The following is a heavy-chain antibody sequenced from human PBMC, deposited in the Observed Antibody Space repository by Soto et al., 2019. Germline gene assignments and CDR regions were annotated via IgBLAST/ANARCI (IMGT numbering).Heavy chain of an antibody. CDR1: GYSFTTYG. Sequence: QVQLVQSGAEVRQPGASVKVSCKASGYSFTTYGMSWVRQAPGQGLEYMGWINGYGHGAKYVQRFQGRFSMTTDTSTNTVYMDFMSLTADDTAVYYCVRDLNGDFSYWGQGTVVIVSP. V-gene: IGHV1-18*01. D-gene: IGHD3-3*01. CDR3: VRDLNGDFSY. J-gene: IGHJ4*02. CDR2: INGYGHGA.